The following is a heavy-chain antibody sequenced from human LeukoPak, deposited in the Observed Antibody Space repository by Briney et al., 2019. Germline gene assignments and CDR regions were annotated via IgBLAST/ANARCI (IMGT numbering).Heavy chain of an antibody. CDR1: GYTFTGYS. CDR3: ARKKVGSSFPLDY. Sequence: ASVKVSCKASGYTFTGYSMHWVRQAPGQGLEWMGWINPNSGGTDSAQKFQGGVTMTRDTSISTVYMELSRLRSDDTAVYYCARKKVGSSFPLDYWGQGTLVTVSS. J-gene: IGHJ4*02. D-gene: IGHD1-26*01. V-gene: IGHV1-2*02. CDR2: INPNSGGT.